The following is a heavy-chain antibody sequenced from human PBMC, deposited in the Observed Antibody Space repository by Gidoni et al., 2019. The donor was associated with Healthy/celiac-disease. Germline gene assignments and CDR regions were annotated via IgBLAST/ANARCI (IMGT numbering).Heavy chain of an antibody. Sequence: RLSCAASGFTFSSYAMCWVRQAPGKGLEWVSAISGSGGSTYYADSVKGRFTISRDNSKNTLYLQMNSLRAEDTAVYYCAKESLGGGSCYVYWGQGTLVTVSS. CDR1: GFTFSSYA. CDR3: AKESLGGGSCYVY. D-gene: IGHD2-15*01. J-gene: IGHJ4*02. CDR2: ISGSGGST. V-gene: IGHV3-23*01.